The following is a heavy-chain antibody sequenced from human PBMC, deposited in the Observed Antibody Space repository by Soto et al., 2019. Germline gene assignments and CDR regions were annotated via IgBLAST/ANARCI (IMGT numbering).Heavy chain of an antibody. D-gene: IGHD2-15*01. CDR3: ARGWFRPYYYGMDV. V-gene: IGHV4-31*03. J-gene: IGHJ6*02. CDR2: IYYSGST. CDR1: GGSISSGGYY. Sequence: QVQLQESGPGLVKPSQTLSLTCTVSGGSISSGGYYWSWIRQHPGKGLEWIGYIYYSGSTYYNPSLKSRVTISVDTSKNQFSLKLSSVTASDTAVYYCARGWFRPYYYGMDVWGQGTTVTVSS.